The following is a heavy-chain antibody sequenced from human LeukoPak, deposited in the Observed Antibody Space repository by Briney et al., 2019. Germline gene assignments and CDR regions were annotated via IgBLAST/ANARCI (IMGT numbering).Heavy chain of an antibody. V-gene: IGHV1-69*04. D-gene: IGHD1-26*01. CDR1: GGTFRSYA. CDR3: ARGQLPNWFDP. CDR2: IIPIRAIA. J-gene: IGHJ5*02. Sequence: ASVKVSCKASGGTFRSYAITWVRQAPGQGLEWMGRIIPIRAIANYAQKLQGRVTMTTDTSTSTAYMELRSLRSDDTAVYYCARGQLPNWFDPWGQGTLVTVSS.